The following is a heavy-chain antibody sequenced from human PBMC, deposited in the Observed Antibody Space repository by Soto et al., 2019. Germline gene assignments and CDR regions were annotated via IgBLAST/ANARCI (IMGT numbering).Heavy chain of an antibody. CDR3: ARDQAGGGYSYGPLDY. CDR1: GVSISTYY. V-gene: IGHV4-59*01. D-gene: IGHD5-18*01. J-gene: IGHJ4*02. Sequence: ASETLSLTCTVSGVSISTYYWSWIRQPPGKGLKWIGYIYYSGSTNYNPSLKSRVTISVDTSKNQLSLKLSSVTAADTAVYYCARDQAGGGYSYGPLDYWGQGTLVTVSS. CDR2: IYYSGST.